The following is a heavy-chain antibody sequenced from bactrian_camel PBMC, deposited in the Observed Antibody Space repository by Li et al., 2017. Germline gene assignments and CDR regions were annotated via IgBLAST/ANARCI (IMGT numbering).Heavy chain of an antibody. V-gene: IGHV3S40*01. CDR2: VDNGGGST. CDR3: AARRVSRFSASTLSPEEYNF. Sequence: VQLVESGGGLVQPGGSLRLSCAVSGFAFSRFTMDWVRQAPGKGLEWVSAVDNGGGSTYYADSVKGRFTISRDSAKMTVDLQMNSLKPEDTGLYYCAARRVSRFSASTLSPEEYNFWGHGTQVTVS. CDR1: GFAFSRFT. J-gene: IGHJ4*01.